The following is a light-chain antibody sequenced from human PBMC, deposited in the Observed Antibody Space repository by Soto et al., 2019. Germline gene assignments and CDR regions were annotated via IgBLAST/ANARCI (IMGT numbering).Light chain of an antibody. CDR2: GAS. V-gene: IGKV3-15*01. CDR3: HQYGSSRT. CDR1: ESVSTY. J-gene: IGKJ1*01. Sequence: ETVMTQSPATLSVSPGERVTLSCRASESVSTYLAWYQQKPGQAPRLLIYGASARATGIPDRFSGSGSGTEFTLIISNLQPEDFALYYCHQYGSSRTFGQGTKVEIK.